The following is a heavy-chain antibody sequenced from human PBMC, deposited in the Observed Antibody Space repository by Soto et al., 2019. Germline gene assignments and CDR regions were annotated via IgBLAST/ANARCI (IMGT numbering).Heavy chain of an antibody. J-gene: IGHJ5*02. Sequence: SETLSLTCTVSGGSISSTTYYWGWMRQPPGKGLEWIASFFIGGSTNYNPSLKSRVTISVDTSKNQFSLKLSSVTAADTAVYYCARVCRRAAAGSPPHNWFDPWGQGTLVTVSS. CDR3: ARVCRRAAAGSPPHNWFDP. D-gene: IGHD6-13*01. CDR1: GGSISSTTYY. V-gene: IGHV4-39*07. CDR2: FFIGGST.